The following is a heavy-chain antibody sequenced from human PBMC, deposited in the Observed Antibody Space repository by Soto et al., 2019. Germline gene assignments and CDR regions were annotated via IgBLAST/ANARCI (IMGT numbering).Heavy chain of an antibody. CDR1: GFTFDDYA. D-gene: IGHD5-12*01. CDR2: ISGSGGST. CDR3: AKDRFQRGVDIVATILDY. Sequence: EVQLVESGGGLVQPGRSLRLSCAASGFTFDDYAMSWVRQAPGKGLEWVSAISGSGGSTYYADSVKGRFTISRDNSKNTLYLQMNSLRAEDTAVYYCAKDRFQRGVDIVATILDYWGQGTLVTVSS. V-gene: IGHV3-23*04. J-gene: IGHJ4*02.